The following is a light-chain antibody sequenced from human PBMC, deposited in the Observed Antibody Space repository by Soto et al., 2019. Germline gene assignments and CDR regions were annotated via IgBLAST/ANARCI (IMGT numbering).Light chain of an antibody. CDR1: QTIGSW. CDR2: DAS. J-gene: IGKJ1*01. CDR3: QQYNSYSPRT. V-gene: IGKV1-5*01. Sequence: IQLTQSPSSLSASVGDRVTITCRASQTIGSWLAWYQQKPGTAPKLLIYDASTLESGVPSRFSGSASGTDFTLTISSLQPYDFATYYCQQYNSYSPRTFGQGTKVDIK.